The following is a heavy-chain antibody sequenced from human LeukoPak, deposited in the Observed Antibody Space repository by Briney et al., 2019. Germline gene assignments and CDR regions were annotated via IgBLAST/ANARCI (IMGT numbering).Heavy chain of an antibody. V-gene: IGHV3-23*01. CDR3: AKGPYGDYVLSWFDP. D-gene: IGHD4-17*01. J-gene: IGHJ5*02. Sequence: GGSLRLSCAASGFTFSSCAMSWVRQAPGKGLEWVSAISGSGGSTYYADSVKGRFTISRDNSKNTLYLQMNSLRAEDTAVYYCAKGPYGDYVLSWFDPWGQGTLVTVSS. CDR2: ISGSGGST. CDR1: GFTFSSCA.